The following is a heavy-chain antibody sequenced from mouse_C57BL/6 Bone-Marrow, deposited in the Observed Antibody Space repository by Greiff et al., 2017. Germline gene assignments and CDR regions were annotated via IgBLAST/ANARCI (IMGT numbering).Heavy chain of an antibody. J-gene: IGHJ2*01. CDR1: GFSLTSYA. CDR3: ARKLTGPGYYFDY. V-gene: IGHV2-9-1*01. Sequence: QVQLQQSGPGLVAPSQRLSITCTVSGFSLTSYAISWVRQPPGKGLEWLGVIWTGGGTNYNSALKSRLSISKDNSKSQVFLKMNSLQTDDTARYYCARKLTGPGYYFDYWGQGTTLTVSS. D-gene: IGHD4-1*01. CDR2: IWTGGGT.